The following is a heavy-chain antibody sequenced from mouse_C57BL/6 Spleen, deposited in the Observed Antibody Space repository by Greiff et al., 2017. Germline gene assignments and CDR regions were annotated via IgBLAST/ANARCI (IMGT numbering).Heavy chain of an antibody. CDR2: IWTGGGS. CDR3: ARMSHYCGSSYFDY. D-gene: IGHD1-1*01. J-gene: IGHJ2*01. V-gene: IGHV2-9-1*01. Sequence: VQLVEPGPGLVAPSQSLSITCTVSGFSLTSYAISWVRQPPGKGLEWLGVIWTGGGSNYNSDLKSRLSICKDNSKSQVFLKMNSLQTDDTTRYYWARMSHYCGSSYFDYWGQGTTLTVSS. CDR1: GFSLTSYA.